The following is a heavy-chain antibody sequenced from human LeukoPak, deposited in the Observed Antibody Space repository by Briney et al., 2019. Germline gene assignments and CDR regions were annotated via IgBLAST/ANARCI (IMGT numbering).Heavy chain of an antibody. CDR2: IYHSGST. J-gene: IGHJ6*03. CDR1: GYSISSGYY. Sequence: PSETLSLTCTVSGYSISSGYYWGWIRQPPGKGLEWIGSIYHSGSTYYNPSLKSRVTISVDTSKNQFSLKLSFVTAADTAVYYCARDLSYSSSWYGNYYYYYMDVWGKGPRSPSP. D-gene: IGHD6-13*01. CDR3: ARDLSYSSSWYGNYYYYYMDV. V-gene: IGHV4-38-2*02.